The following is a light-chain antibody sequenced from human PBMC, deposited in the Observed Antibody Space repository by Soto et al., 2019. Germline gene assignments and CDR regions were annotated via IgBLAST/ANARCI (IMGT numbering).Light chain of an antibody. Sequence: IVMTQSPATLSVSPGERATLSCRASQSISTKLAWYQQKPGQAPRLLIYGASTRATGIPVRFSGSGSGTEFTLTITSLQFEDFAVYYCQQRLSWPPITFGQGTKVDIK. CDR3: QQRLSWPPIT. CDR1: QSISTK. J-gene: IGKJ1*01. CDR2: GAS. V-gene: IGKV3-15*01.